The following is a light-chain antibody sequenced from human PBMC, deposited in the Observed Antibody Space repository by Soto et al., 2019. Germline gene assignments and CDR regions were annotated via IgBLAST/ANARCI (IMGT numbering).Light chain of an antibody. CDR1: QSVSSN. CDR3: QQYNNWWT. CDR2: GAS. V-gene: IGKV3-15*01. Sequence: EIVMTQSPATLSVSPGERATLSCRASQSVSSNLARYQQKPGQAPRLLIYGASTRATGIPARFSGSGSGTEFTLTISSLQSEDFAGYYCQQYNNWWTFGQGTKVEIK. J-gene: IGKJ1*01.